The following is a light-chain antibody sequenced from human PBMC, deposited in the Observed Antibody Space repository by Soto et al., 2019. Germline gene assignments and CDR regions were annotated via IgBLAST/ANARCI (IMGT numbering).Light chain of an antibody. J-gene: IGLJ2*01. Sequence: QSALTQPASVSGSPGQSITISCTGTSSDVGGYNYVSWYQQHPGKAPKLMIYEVNDRPSGVSHRFSGSKSGNTASLTISGLQTEDEAHYYCSSYTSSTTWVFGGGTKLTVL. CDR3: SSYTSSTTWV. CDR2: EVN. CDR1: SSDVGGYNY. V-gene: IGLV2-14*01.